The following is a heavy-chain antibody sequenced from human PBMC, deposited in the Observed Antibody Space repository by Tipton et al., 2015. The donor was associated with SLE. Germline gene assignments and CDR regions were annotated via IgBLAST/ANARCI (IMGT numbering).Heavy chain of an antibody. V-gene: IGHV3-23*01. CDR3: ARSPVDYWNGYSA. J-gene: IGHJ4*02. CDR1: GFTFSNYA. Sequence: SLRLSCAASGFTFSNYAMSWVRQAPGKGLEWVSAITGSGDRTYYIDSVKGRFTISRDNSKNSLYLQMNGLRAEDTAGYYCARSPVDYWNGYSAWGQGTLVAVSS. CDR2: ITGSGDRT. D-gene: IGHD3-3*01.